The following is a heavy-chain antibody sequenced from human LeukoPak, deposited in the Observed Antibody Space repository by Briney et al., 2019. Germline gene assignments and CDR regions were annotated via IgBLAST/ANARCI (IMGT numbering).Heavy chain of an antibody. J-gene: IGHJ4*02. Sequence: VASVKVSCKASGYTFTSYGISWVRQAPGQGLEWMGWISAYNGNTNYAQKLQGRVTMTTDTSTSTAYMELRSLRSDDTAVYYCARTQFRGDFWSGPKAHLDYWGQGTLVTVSP. D-gene: IGHD3-3*01. V-gene: IGHV1-18*01. CDR2: ISAYNGNT. CDR3: ARTQFRGDFWSGPKAHLDY. CDR1: GYTFTSYG.